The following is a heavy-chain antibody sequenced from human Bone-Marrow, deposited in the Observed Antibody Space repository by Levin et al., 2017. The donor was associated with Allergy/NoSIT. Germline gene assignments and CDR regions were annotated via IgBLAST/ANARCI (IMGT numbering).Heavy chain of an antibody. CDR3: ASINWGSNWFDP. D-gene: IGHD7-27*01. Sequence: GGSLRLSCAASGFTFSSYDMHWVRQATGKGLEWVSAIGTAGDTYYPGSVKGRFTISRENAKNSLYLQMNSLRAGDTAVYYCASINWGSNWFDPWGQGTLVTVSS. V-gene: IGHV3-13*01. J-gene: IGHJ5*02. CDR1: GFTFSSYD. CDR2: IGTAGDT.